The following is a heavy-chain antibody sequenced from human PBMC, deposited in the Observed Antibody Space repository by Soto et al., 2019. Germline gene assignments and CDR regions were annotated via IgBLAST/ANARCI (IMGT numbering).Heavy chain of an antibody. CDR3: AREARRQDVVCSADMDV. CDR1: GYTFTGYY. Sequence: ASVKVSCKASGYTFTGYYMHWVRQAPGQGLEWMGWINPNSGGTNYAQKFQGWVTMTRDTSISTAYMELSRLRSDDTAVYYCAREARRQDVVCSADMDVWGQGTTVTVSS. D-gene: IGHD2-15*01. J-gene: IGHJ6*02. V-gene: IGHV1-2*04. CDR2: INPNSGGT.